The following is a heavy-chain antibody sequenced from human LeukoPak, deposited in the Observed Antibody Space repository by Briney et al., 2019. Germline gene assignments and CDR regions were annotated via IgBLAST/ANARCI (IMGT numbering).Heavy chain of an antibody. D-gene: IGHD2-2*01. CDR1: GGSISSHY. CDR2: IYYSGST. CDR3: ARDRGVPAAPDAFDI. J-gene: IGHJ3*02. Sequence: PSETLSLTCTVSGGSISSHYWSWIRQPPGKGLEWIGYIYYSGSTNYNPSLKSRVTISVDTSKNQFSLKLSSVTAADTAVYYCARDRGVPAAPDAFDIWGQGTMVTVSS. V-gene: IGHV4-59*11.